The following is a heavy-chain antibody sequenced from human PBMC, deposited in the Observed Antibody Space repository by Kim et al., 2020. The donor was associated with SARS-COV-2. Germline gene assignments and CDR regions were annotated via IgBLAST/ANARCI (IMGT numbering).Heavy chain of an antibody. CDR3: ARARRGGYDAFDI. Sequence: YAQKFQGRVTITADESTSTAYMELSSLRSEDTAVYYCARARRGGYDAFDIWGQGTMVTVSS. D-gene: IGHD3-22*01. V-gene: IGHV1-69*01. J-gene: IGHJ3*02.